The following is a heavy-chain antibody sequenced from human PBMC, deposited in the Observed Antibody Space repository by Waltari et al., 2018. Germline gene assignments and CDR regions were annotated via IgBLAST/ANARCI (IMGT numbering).Heavy chain of an antibody. Sequence: QVQLQQWGAGLLKPSETLSLTCAVYGGSFSGYYWSWIRQPPGKGLEWMGEINHSGSTNYNPSLKSRVTISVDTSKNQFSLKLSSVTAADTAVYYCARGKFMAVAGSYNWFDPWGQGTLVTVSS. V-gene: IGHV4-34*01. D-gene: IGHD6-19*01. CDR3: ARGKFMAVAGSYNWFDP. J-gene: IGHJ5*02. CDR2: INHSGST. CDR1: GGSFSGYY.